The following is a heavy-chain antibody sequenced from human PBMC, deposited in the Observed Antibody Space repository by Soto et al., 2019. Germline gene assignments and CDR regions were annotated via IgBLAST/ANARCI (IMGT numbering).Heavy chain of an antibody. V-gene: IGHV3-30*18. D-gene: IGHD6-19*01. J-gene: IGHJ6*03. CDR2: ISYDGSNK. Sequence: GGSLRLSCAASGFTFSSYGMHWVRRAPGKGLEWVAVISYDGSNKYYADSVKGRFTISRDNSKNTLYLQMNSLRAEDTAVYYCAKSGSGWYGEGYMDVWGKGTTVTVSS. CDR1: GFTFSSYG. CDR3: AKSGSGWYGEGYMDV.